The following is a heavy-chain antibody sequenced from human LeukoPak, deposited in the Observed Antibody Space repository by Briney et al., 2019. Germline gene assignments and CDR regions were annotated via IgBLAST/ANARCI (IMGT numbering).Heavy chain of an antibody. CDR2: INSNGDEI. Sequence: GGSLRLSCAASGFTFSTYAMTWVRQAPGKGLEWVSGINSNGDEIYYADSVRGRFTISRDNSNNALYLQMDSLRAEDTAVSYCANWIGSSSRDYWGQGTLVTVSS. J-gene: IGHJ4*02. V-gene: IGHV3-23*01. CDR1: GFTFSTYA. D-gene: IGHD6-6*01. CDR3: ANWIGSSSRDY.